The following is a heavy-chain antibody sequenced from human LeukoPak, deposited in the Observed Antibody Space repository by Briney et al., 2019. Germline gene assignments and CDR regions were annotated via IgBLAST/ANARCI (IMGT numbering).Heavy chain of an antibody. D-gene: IGHD3-22*01. Sequence: GGSLRLSCAASGFTFSSYAIHWVRQAPGKGLEWVAVISYDGSNKYYADSVKGRFTISRDNSKNTLYLQMNSLRAEDTAVYYCARDRQDYYYDSSGLAYYMDVWGKGITVTVSS. J-gene: IGHJ6*03. V-gene: IGHV3-30-3*01. CDR2: ISYDGSNK. CDR1: GFTFSSYA. CDR3: ARDRQDYYYDSSGLAYYMDV.